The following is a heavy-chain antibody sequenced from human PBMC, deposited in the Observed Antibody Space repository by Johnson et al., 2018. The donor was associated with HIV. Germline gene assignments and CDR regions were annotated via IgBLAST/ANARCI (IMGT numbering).Heavy chain of an antibody. V-gene: IGHV3-30*14. CDR1: GFTFSYYA. CDR2: ISYDGSNK. D-gene: IGHD5-24*01. J-gene: IGHJ3*02. Sequence: QVQLVESGGGVVQPGRSLRLSCAVSGFTFSYYAMHWVRQAPGKGLEWVAVISYDGSNKYYADSVKGRFTISRDNSKNTLYLQMNSLRAEDTAVYYCARTSLEMATISAFDIWGQGTMVTVSS. CDR3: ARTSLEMATISAFDI.